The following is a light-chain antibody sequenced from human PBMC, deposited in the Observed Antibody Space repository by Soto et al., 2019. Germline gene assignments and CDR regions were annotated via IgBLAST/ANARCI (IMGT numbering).Light chain of an antibody. CDR1: SSNIGSNY. CDR3: AAWDDSLSADWV. J-gene: IGLJ3*02. V-gene: IGLV1-47*01. Sequence: QSVLTQPPSASGTPGQRVTISCSGSSSNIGSNYVYWYQQLPGTAPKLLIYRNNQRPSGVPDRFSGSKSGTSASLAISGLRSDDEAEYYCAAWDDSLSADWVFGGGTKVTVL. CDR2: RNN.